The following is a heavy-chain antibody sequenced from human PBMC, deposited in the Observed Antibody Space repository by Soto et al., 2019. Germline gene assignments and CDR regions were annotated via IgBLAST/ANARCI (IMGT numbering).Heavy chain of an antibody. CDR2: INPNSGGT. Sequence: GASVKVSCKASGYTFTGYYMHWVRQAPGQGLEWMGWINPNSGGTNYAQKYQGWVTMTRDTSISTAYMELSRLRSDDTAVYYCARGLNDYGDYANWFDPWGQGTLVTVSS. D-gene: IGHD4-17*01. V-gene: IGHV1-2*04. CDR1: GYTFTGYY. J-gene: IGHJ5*02. CDR3: ARGLNDYGDYANWFDP.